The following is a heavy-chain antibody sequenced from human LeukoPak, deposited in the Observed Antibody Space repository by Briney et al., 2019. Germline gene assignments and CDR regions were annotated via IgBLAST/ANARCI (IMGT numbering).Heavy chain of an antibody. CDR2: IYPGDSDT. CDR1: GYSFTSYW. J-gene: IGHJ4*02. Sequence: GESLKISCKGSGYSFTSYWIAWVRQMPGKGLEWMGVIYPGDSDTRYSPSFQGQVTISADKSINTAYLQWSSLKASDTAMYYCARRYANMVYFDYRGQGTRVTVSS. V-gene: IGHV5-51*01. CDR3: ARRYANMVYFDY. D-gene: IGHD3-10*01.